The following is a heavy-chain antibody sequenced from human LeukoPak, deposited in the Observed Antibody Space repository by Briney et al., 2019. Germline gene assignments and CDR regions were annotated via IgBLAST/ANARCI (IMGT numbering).Heavy chain of an antibody. Sequence: PSETLSLTCTASGGSISSSSYYWGWIRQPPGTGLEWIGSIYYSGNTYYNPSLKSRVTISVDTSKNQFSLKLSSVTAAGSAVYYCAGGATLYYFDYWGQGTLVPVSS. J-gene: IGHJ4*02. D-gene: IGHD1-26*01. CDR1: GGSISSSSYY. CDR3: AGGATLYYFDY. V-gene: IGHV4-39*01. CDR2: IYYSGNT.